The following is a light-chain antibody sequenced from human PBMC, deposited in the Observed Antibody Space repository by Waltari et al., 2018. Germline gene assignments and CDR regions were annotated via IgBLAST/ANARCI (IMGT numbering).Light chain of an antibody. CDR3: QLRTGWPMT. CDR1: QRVSNS. J-gene: IGKJ5*01. CDR2: DAS. V-gene: IGKV3-11*01. Sequence: VLTQSPATLSLSPGERATLSCRASQRVSNSLAWYRQKPGQAPSLLIYDASTRAAGIPGRFSGSGSGTDFTLTISSLEPEDFAVYYCQLRTGWPMTFGQGTRLEIK.